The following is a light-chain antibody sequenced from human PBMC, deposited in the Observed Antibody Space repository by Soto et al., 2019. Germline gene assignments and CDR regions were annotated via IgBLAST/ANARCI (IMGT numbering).Light chain of an antibody. CDR1: SSDVGSYNR. CDR2: EVS. J-gene: IGLJ1*01. Sequence: QSVLTRPPYVSGSHGQAVIFSCTGTSSDVGSYNRVSRYQQPPGTAPQLVIYEVSNRPSGVPDRFSGSKSGNTASLTISGVRAEDEADYYCTSYTSSSTHVFGTGTKVTVL. CDR3: TSYTSSSTHV. V-gene: IGLV2-18*02.